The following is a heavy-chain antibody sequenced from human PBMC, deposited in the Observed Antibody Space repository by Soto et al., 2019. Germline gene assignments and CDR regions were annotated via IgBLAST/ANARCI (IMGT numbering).Heavy chain of an antibody. D-gene: IGHD7-27*01. Sequence: GGSLRLSCAASGFTVSRNYLSWVRQAPGKGLEWVSVIYSGGSTYYADSVKGRFTISRDNSKNTLYLQMNSLRAEDTAVYYCARDENWGRNRGAFDIWGQGTMVTVSS. V-gene: IGHV3-66*02. CDR1: GFTVSRNY. J-gene: IGHJ3*02. CDR2: IYSGGST. CDR3: ARDENWGRNRGAFDI.